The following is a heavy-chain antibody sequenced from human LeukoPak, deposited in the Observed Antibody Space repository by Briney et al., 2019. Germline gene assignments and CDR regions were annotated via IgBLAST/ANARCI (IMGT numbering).Heavy chain of an antibody. J-gene: IGHJ4*02. CDR3: AKETGCSSSWYSDY. CDR2: IDGSGDST. Sequence: PGGSLRLSCAASGFTFSSYAMSWARQAPGKGLEWASAIDGSGDSTYYADSVRGRFTISRDNSKNTLYLQMNSLRVEDTAVYYCAKETGCSSSWYSDYWGQGTLVTVSS. V-gene: IGHV3-23*01. CDR1: GFTFSSYA. D-gene: IGHD6-13*01.